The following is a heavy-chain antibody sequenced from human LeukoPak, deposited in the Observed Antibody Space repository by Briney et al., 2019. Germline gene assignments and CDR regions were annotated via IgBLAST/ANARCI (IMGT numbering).Heavy chain of an antibody. V-gene: IGHV1-2*02. CDR3: ARTTYGDYEVELDY. CDR2: INPNSGGT. Sequence: ASVKVSCKASGYTSTGYYMHWVRQAPGQGLEWMGWINPNSGGTNYAQKFQGRVTMTRDTSISTAYMELSRLRSDDTAVYYCARTTYGDYEVELDYWGQGTLVTVSS. CDR1: GYTSTGYY. D-gene: IGHD4-17*01. J-gene: IGHJ4*02.